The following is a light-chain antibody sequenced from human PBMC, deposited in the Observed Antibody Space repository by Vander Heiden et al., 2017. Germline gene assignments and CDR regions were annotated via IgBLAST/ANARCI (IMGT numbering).Light chain of an antibody. CDR3: QQSYSTPLT. J-gene: IGKJ4*02. CDR2: AAS. Sequence: DIQMTQSPSSLSASVGDRVTITCRASQSISSYLNWYQQKPGKAPKLLIYAASSLQSGVPSRVSGSGSGTDFTLTISSLQPEDFAMYYCQQSYSTPLTFGGGTRVEIK. V-gene: IGKV1-39*01. CDR1: QSISSY.